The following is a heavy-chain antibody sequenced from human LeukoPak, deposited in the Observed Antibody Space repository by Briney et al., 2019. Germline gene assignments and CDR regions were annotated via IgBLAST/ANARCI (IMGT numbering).Heavy chain of an antibody. V-gene: IGHV3-33*08. CDR2: IWYDGSKR. CDR1: GFTFSSYG. D-gene: IGHD2-15*01. J-gene: IGHJ4*02. CDR3: ARDPASSFDY. Sequence: GGSLRLSCAASGFTFSSYGMHWVRQAPGKGLEWVAVIWYDGSKRYHADSVKGRFTISRDDSKNTLYLQMNSLRDEDTAVYYCARDPASSFDYWGQGTLVTVSS.